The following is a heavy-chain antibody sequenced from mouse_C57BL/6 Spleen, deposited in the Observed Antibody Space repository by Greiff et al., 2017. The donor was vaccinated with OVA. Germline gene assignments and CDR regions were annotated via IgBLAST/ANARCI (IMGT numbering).Heavy chain of an antibody. Sequence: VKLMESAAELVKPGASVKISCKVSGYTFTDHTIHWMKQRPEQGLEWIGYIYPRDGSTKYNEKFKGKATLTADKSSSTAYMQLNSLTSEDSAVYFCARSWDITTVVGYAMDYWGQGTSVTVSS. D-gene: IGHD1-1*01. CDR1: GYTFTDHT. CDR2: IYPRDGST. V-gene: IGHV1-78*01. CDR3: ARSWDITTVVGYAMDY. J-gene: IGHJ4*01.